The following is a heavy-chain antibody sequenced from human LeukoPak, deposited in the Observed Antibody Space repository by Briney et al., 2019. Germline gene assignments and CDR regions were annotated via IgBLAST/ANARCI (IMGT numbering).Heavy chain of an antibody. D-gene: IGHD5-24*01. CDR3: ATSVEMATSFDY. V-gene: IGHV3-30*02. CDR2: IRYDGSNK. CDR1: GFTFSSYA. Sequence: PGGSLRLSCAASGFTFSSYAMSWVRQAPGKGLEWVAFIRYDGSNKYYADSVKGRFTISRDNSKNTLYLQMNSLRAEDTAVYYCATSVEMATSFDYWGQGTLVTVSS. J-gene: IGHJ4*02.